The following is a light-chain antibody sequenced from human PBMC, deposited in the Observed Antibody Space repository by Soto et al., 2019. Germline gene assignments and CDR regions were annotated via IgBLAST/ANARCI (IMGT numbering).Light chain of an antibody. V-gene: IGKV3-20*01. CDR3: QQYGSSPYT. CDR2: DAS. Sequence: EIVLTQSPGTLSLSPGERATLSCRASQSVTSSYLAWYQHKRGQAPRLLIYDASSRATGIPDRFGGSGSGPDFTLTISRLEPEDFAVYYCQQYGSSPYTFGQGTKLEIK. J-gene: IGKJ2*01. CDR1: QSVTSSY.